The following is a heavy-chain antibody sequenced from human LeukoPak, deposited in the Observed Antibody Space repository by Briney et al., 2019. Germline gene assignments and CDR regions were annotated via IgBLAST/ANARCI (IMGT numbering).Heavy chain of an antibody. CDR1: GFTVSSNF. CDR2: IYSGGST. V-gene: IGHV3-66*01. Sequence: GGSLRLSCAASGFTVSSNFMTWVRQAPGKGLEWVSVIYSGGSTYYADSVKDRFTISRDNSKNMLYLQMNSLRAEDTAVYYCARDDYCDYWGQGTLVTVSS. CDR3: ARDDYCDY. J-gene: IGHJ4*02.